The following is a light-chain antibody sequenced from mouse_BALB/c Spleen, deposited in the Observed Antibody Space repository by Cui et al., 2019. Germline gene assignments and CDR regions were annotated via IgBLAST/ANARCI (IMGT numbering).Light chain of an antibody. CDR2: LTS. CDR1: SSVSY. CDR3: QQWSSNPPT. Sequence: QIVRTHSPALMSASPGEKFTMTCSASSSVSYIYWYQQKPRSSPKPWIYLTSKLASGVPARFSGSGSGTSYSLTISGMEAEDAATYYCQQWSSNPPTFGGGTKLEIK. V-gene: IGKV4-68*01. J-gene: IGKJ2*01.